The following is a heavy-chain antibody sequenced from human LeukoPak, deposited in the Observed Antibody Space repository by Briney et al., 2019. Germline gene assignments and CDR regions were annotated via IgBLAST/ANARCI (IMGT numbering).Heavy chain of an antibody. D-gene: IGHD3-3*01. J-gene: IGHJ6*03. CDR1: GFTLSSYG. V-gene: IGHV3-30*02. CDR2: IRYDGSNK. CDR3: AKGSKGVVFTRDHYMDV. Sequence: PGGSLRLSCAASGFTLSSYGMHWVRQAPGKGLEWVAFIRYDGSNKYYADSVKGRFTISRDNSKNTLYLQMNSLRAEDTAVYYCAKGSKGVVFTRDHYMDVWGKGTTVTISS.